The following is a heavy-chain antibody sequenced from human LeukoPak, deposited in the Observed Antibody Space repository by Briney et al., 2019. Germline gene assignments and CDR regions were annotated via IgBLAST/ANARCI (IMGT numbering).Heavy chain of an antibody. D-gene: IGHD1-26*01. J-gene: IGHJ6*02. V-gene: IGHV4-31*03. CDR2: IYYSGSS. CDR3: ARDWELLRYGMDV. Sequence: LSLTCTVSGGSINNGGYYWSWIRQHPGKGLEWIGYIYYSGSSYYNPSLRSRVTISVDTSKNHFSLKLSSVTAADTAVYYCARDWELLRYGMDVWGQGTTVTVSS. CDR1: GGSINNGGYY.